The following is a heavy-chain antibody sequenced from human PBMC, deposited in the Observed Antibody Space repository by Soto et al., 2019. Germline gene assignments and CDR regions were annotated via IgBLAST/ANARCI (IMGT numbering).Heavy chain of an antibody. V-gene: IGHV1-69*01. CDR1: GDSFTNYA. J-gene: IGHJ5*02. D-gene: IGHD2-8*01. CDR2: IILALGTP. CDR3: GRYCTNTKCRGGYYLDL. Sequence: QVLLVQSGAEMKQPGSSVSVSCRASGDSFTNYAFTWVRQAPGQGPGWLGGIILALGTPPYSQRYQGRLTITADESSSTVYMELGSLRLDDTAVYYCGRYCTNTKCRGGYYLDLWGQGTLLTVSS.